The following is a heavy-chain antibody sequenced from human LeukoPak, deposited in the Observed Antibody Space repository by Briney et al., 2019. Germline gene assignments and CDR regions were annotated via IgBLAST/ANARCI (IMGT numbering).Heavy chain of an antibody. Sequence: ASVKASCKTSGYTFASYGVSWVRQAPGQGLEWMGWTSGYNGNTNYAQKLQGRVTMTTDTSTSTAYMELRSLRSDDTAIYYCARDISTSGVAGFDSWGQGTLVTVSS. V-gene: IGHV1-18*01. CDR2: TSGYNGNT. CDR1: GYTFASYG. J-gene: IGHJ4*02. CDR3: ARDISTSGVAGFDS. D-gene: IGHD6-19*01.